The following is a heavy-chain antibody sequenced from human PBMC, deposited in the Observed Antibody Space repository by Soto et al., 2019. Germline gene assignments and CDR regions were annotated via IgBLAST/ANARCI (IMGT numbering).Heavy chain of an antibody. D-gene: IGHD1-26*01. J-gene: IGHJ4*02. CDR3: ARFESGSYALDY. Sequence: QVQLVQSGAEVKKPGSSVKVSCKASVGTFISYTISWVRQAPGQGLEWMGRIIPILGIANYAQKFQGRVTITADKSTSPAYMELSSLRSEDTAVYYCARFESGSYALDYWGQGSLVTVSS. V-gene: IGHV1-69*02. CDR2: IIPILGIA. CDR1: VGTFISYT.